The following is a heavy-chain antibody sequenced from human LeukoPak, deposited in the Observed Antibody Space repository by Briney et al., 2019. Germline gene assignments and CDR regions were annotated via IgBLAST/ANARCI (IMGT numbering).Heavy chain of an antibody. CDR1: GGSISSYY. Sequence: SETLSLTCTVSGGSISSYYWSWIRQPPGKGLEWIGYIYYSGTTNYNPSLKSRVTISVDTSKNQFSLKLSSVTAADTAVYYCARHADTGTYSADPFDIWGQGTMVTVSS. D-gene: IGHD1-26*01. CDR2: IYYSGTT. CDR3: ARHADTGTYSADPFDI. J-gene: IGHJ3*02. V-gene: IGHV4-59*08.